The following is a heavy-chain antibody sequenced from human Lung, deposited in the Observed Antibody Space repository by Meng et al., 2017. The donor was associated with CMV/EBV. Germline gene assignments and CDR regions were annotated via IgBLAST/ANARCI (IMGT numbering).Heavy chain of an antibody. CDR1: GFTFSSYG. Sequence: SCAASGFTFSSYGMHWVRQAPGKGLEWVAFIRYDGSNKYYADSVKGRFTISRDNSKNTLYLQMNSLRAEDTAVYYCAKDRLSSSSWYYYYYGMDVXGQGXTVTVSS. D-gene: IGHD6-13*01. CDR2: IRYDGSNK. CDR3: AKDRLSSSSWYYYYYGMDV. J-gene: IGHJ6*02. V-gene: IGHV3-30*02.